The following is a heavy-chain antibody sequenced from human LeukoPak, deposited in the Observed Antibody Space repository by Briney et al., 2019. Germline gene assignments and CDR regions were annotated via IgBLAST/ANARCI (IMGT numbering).Heavy chain of an antibody. CDR3: ARDPRRAVVPFDY. Sequence: GGSLRLSCAASGFTFSSYAMHWVRQAPGKGLEWVSYISSTSSTISYADSVKGRFAISRDNSRNTLSLQMSSLRAEDTAVYYCARDPRRAVVPFDYWGLGTLVTVSS. D-gene: IGHD2-21*01. CDR1: GFTFSSYA. V-gene: IGHV3-48*04. CDR2: ISSTSSTI. J-gene: IGHJ4*02.